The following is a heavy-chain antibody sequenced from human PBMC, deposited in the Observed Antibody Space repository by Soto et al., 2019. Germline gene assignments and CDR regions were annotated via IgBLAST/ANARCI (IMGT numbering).Heavy chain of an antibody. V-gene: IGHV1-69*01. CDR1: GGTFSSYA. J-gene: IGHJ4*02. CDR3: ARIHYYDSSGYSYYFDY. CDR2: IIPIFGTA. Sequence: QVQLVQSGAEVKKPGSSVKVSCKASGGTFSSYAISWVRQAPGQGLERMGGIIPIFGTANYAQKFQGRVTITADESTSTAYMELSSLRSEDTAVYYCARIHYYDSSGYSYYFDYWGQGTLVTVSS. D-gene: IGHD3-22*01.